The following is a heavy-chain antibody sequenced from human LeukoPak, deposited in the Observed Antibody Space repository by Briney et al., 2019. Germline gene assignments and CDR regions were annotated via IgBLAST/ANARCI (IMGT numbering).Heavy chain of an antibody. J-gene: IGHJ3*02. D-gene: IGHD5-12*01. V-gene: IGHV3-21*01. Sequence: GGSLRLSCAASGFIFSSYGMNWVRQAPGKGLEWVSSISSSSSYIYYADSVKGRFTISRDNAKNSLYLQMNSLRAEDTAVYYCARVALVAYRSAFDIWGQGTMVTASS. CDR1: GFIFSSYG. CDR2: ISSSSSYI. CDR3: ARVALVAYRSAFDI.